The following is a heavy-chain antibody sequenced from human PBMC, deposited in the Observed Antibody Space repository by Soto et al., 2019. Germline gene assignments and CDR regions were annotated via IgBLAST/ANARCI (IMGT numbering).Heavy chain of an antibody. Sequence: QVQLVQSGAEVKKPGSSVKVSCKASGGTFSSYAISWVRQAPGQGLEWMGGIIPIFGTANYAQKFQGRVTITADESTSTAYMELSSLRSEDTAVYYCARGGGTMVRGVIITLYFDYWGQGTLVTVSS. CDR1: GGTFSSYA. V-gene: IGHV1-69*01. J-gene: IGHJ4*02. CDR3: ARGGGTMVRGVIITLYFDY. CDR2: IIPIFGTA. D-gene: IGHD3-10*01.